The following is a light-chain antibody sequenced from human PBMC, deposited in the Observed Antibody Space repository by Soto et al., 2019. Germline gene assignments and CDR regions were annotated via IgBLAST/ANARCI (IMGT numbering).Light chain of an antibody. CDR2: EVS. V-gene: IGLV2-8*01. CDR1: SSDIGAYIY. Sequence: ALTQPPSASGSPGQSVTISCTGTSSDIGAYIYVSWYQQHPGKAPKLMISEVSRRPSGVPERFSGSKSGNTASLTVSGLQADDEAHYYCSSYAGSNNVVFGTGTKVTVL. J-gene: IGLJ1*01. CDR3: SSYAGSNNVV.